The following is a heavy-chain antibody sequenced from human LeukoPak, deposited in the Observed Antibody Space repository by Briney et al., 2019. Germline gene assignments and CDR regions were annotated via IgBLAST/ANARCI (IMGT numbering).Heavy chain of an antibody. D-gene: IGHD3-16*02. Sequence: GGSLRLSCAASGFTFSDYYMSWIRQAPGKGLEWVSYISSSGSTIYYADSVKGRFTISRDNAKNSLYLQMNSLRAEDTAVYYCGLDYVWGSYRFPGLLGGQGTLVTVSS. V-gene: IGHV3-11*01. CDR2: ISSSGSTI. CDR1: GFTFSDYY. J-gene: IGHJ4*02. CDR3: GLDYVWGSYRFPGLL.